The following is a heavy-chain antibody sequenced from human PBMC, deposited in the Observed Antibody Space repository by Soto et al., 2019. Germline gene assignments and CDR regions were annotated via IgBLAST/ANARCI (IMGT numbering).Heavy chain of an antibody. CDR1: GYSFTSYW. V-gene: IGHV5-10-1*01. D-gene: IGHD2-2*01. J-gene: IGHJ5*02. Sequence: GESLKISCKGSGYSFTSYWISWVRQMPGKGLEWMGRIDPSDSYTNYSPSFQGHVTISADKSISTAYLQWSSLKASDTAMYYCARRVGYCSSTSCSYNWFDPWGQGTLVTVSS. CDR2: IDPSDSYT. CDR3: ARRVGYCSSTSCSYNWFDP.